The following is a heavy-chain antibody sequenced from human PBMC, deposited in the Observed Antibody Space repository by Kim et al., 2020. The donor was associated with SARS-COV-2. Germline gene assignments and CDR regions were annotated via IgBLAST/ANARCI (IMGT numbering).Heavy chain of an antibody. V-gene: IGHV3-23*01. J-gene: IGHJ5*02. CDR2: ISGSGAVQ. CDR3: AKERDATAS. Sequence: GGSLRLSCAVSGFTFGAYDMTWVRQAPGKGLEWVSSISGSGAVQYYAESLRGRFTISRDNPKNTLYLQMESLRADDTAIYYCAKERDATASWGQGT. D-gene: IGHD2-21*02. CDR1: GFTFGAYD.